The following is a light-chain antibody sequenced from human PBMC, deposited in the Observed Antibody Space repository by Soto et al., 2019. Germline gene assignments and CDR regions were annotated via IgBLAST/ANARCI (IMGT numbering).Light chain of an antibody. Sequence: EIMMTQSPGTLSVSPGEGATLSCTASQSVNLNLAWYQQKPGQAPRLLIYGASTRATGIPARFSGSGSGTEFTLTISSLQSEDFAVYYCQQYNNWPPWTFGQGTKVDIK. CDR3: QQYNNWPPWT. J-gene: IGKJ1*01. CDR2: GAS. CDR1: QSVNLN. V-gene: IGKV3-15*01.